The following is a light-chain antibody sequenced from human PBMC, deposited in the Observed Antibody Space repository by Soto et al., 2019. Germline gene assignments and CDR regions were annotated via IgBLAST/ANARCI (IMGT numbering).Light chain of an antibody. V-gene: IGLV2-14*01. CDR3: SSYTSSNTLV. Sequence: QSALTQPASVSGSHGQSITISCTGTSSDVGGYNYVSWYQQHPGKAPRLMIYDVSNRPSGVSNRFSGSKSGNTASLTISGLQAEDEADYYCSSYTSSNTLVFGGGTKLTVL. CDR2: DVS. CDR1: SSDVGGYNY. J-gene: IGLJ2*01.